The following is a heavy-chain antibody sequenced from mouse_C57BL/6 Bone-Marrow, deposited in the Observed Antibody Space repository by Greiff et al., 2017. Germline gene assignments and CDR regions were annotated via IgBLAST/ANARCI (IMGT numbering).Heavy chain of an antibody. D-gene: IGHD3-2*02. Sequence: VQLQQSGAELVRPGASVKLSCTASGFNIKDDYMHWVKQRPEQGLEWIGWIDPENGDTEYASKFQGKATITADTSSNTAYLQLSSLTSEDTAVYYDTTRSSGYGAMDYWGQGTSVTVSA. CDR2: IDPENGDT. V-gene: IGHV14-4*01. CDR1: GFNIKDDY. CDR3: TTRSSGYGAMDY. J-gene: IGHJ4*01.